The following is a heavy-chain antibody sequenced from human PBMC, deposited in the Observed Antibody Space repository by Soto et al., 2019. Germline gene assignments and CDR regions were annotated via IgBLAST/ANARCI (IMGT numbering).Heavy chain of an antibody. CDR1: GFTFPSSA. Sequence: SVKVSCKASGFTFPSSAVQWVRQARGQRLEWIGWIVVGSGNTNSAQKFQERLTFTRDMSTSTVYMELSSLKSEDTAVYYCAADDMTKFSWGQGTRVTVAS. V-gene: IGHV1-58*01. CDR3: AADDMTKFS. CDR2: IVVGSGNT. J-gene: IGHJ4*02.